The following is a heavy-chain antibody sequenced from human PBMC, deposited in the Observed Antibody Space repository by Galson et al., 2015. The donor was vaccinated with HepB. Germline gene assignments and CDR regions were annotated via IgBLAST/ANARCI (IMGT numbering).Heavy chain of an antibody. V-gene: IGHV5-51*01. J-gene: IGHJ4*02. CDR1: GYSFTSYW. CDR2: IYPGDSDT. Sequence: QSGAEVKKPGESLKISCTASGYSFTSYWIGWVRQMPGKGLEWMGIIYPGDSDTRYSPSFQGQVTISADKSISTAYLQWSSLKASDTAMYYCARSAIVGATGSYFDYWGQGTLVTVSS. D-gene: IGHD1-26*01. CDR3: ARSAIVGATGSYFDY.